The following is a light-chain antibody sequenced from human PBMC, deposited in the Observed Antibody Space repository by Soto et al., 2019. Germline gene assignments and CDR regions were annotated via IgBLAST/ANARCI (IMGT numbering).Light chain of an antibody. CDR3: QQYFNTPIT. J-gene: IGKJ5*01. Sequence: DIVMTQTPLSSPVTLGRAASISCRSSQSLVHNDGNTYLSWFQQRPGQPPKLLIYWASTRESGVPARFSGSGSGTDFTLTISSLQAEDAAVYYCQQYFNTPITFGQGTRLEIK. CDR2: WAS. CDR1: QSLVHNDGNTY. V-gene: IGKV2-24*01.